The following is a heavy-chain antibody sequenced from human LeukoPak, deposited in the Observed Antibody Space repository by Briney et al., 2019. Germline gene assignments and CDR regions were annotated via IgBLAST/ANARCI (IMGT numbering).Heavy chain of an antibody. V-gene: IGHV1-2*02. Sequence: ASVKVSCKASGYTFTGYYMHWVRQAPGQGLELMGWINPNSGGTNYAQKFQGRVTMTRDTSISTAYMELSRLRSDDTAVYYCARGYELAVAGTVGYWGQGTLVTVSS. CDR3: ARGYELAVAGTVGY. D-gene: IGHD6-19*01. CDR2: INPNSGGT. CDR1: GYTFTGYY. J-gene: IGHJ4*02.